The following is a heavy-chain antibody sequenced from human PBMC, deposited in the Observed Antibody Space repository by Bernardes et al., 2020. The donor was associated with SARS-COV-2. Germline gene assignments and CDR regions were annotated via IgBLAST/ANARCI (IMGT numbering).Heavy chain of an antibody. J-gene: IGHJ6*02. D-gene: IGHD6-13*01. V-gene: IGHV3-23*01. CDR2: IGDSADST. Sequence: GGSLRLSCAPSGFIFSNYPMNWVRQAPGKGLEWVSTIGDSADSTYYADAVQGRFTISRDNSKNTLYLQMNSLRGEDTAIYYCAKSGHQQLKHLYHYYDMDVWGRGTTVTVSS. CDR1: GFIFSNYP. CDR3: AKSGHQQLKHLYHYYDMDV.